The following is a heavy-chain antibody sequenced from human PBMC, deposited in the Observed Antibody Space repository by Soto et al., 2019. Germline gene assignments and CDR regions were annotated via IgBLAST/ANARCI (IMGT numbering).Heavy chain of an antibody. CDR1: GFTFSSYA. V-gene: IGHV3-23*01. CDR2: ISGSGDST. CDR3: AKDRDGAAAGPTKFYGMDV. Sequence: EVQLLESGGGLVQPGGSVRLSCAASGFTFSSYAMSWVRQAPGKGLEWVSVISGSGDSTYYADSVRGRFTISRDNSKNTLYLKMNSLRAEDTAVYYCAKDRDGAAAGPTKFYGMDVWGQGTTVTVSS. D-gene: IGHD6-13*01. J-gene: IGHJ6*02.